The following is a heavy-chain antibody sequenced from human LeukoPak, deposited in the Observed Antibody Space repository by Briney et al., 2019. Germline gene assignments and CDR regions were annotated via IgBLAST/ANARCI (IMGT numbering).Heavy chain of an antibody. Sequence: ASVKVSCKASGYTFIDYHLHWVRQAPGQGLEWMGRIIPKSGGTNYAQKFQGRVTMTRDTSISTAYMELSSLRSDDTAVYFCVRDIDYYASSIFGGGYYCYYYMDVWGRGTTVTVSS. J-gene: IGHJ6*03. CDR3: VRDIDYYASSIFGGGYYCYYYMDV. D-gene: IGHD3-22*01. CDR2: IIPKSGGT. CDR1: GYTFIDYH. V-gene: IGHV1-2*06.